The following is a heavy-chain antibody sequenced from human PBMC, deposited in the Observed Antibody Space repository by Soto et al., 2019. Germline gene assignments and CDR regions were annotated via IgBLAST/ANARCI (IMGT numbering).Heavy chain of an antibody. D-gene: IGHD3-22*01. CDR3: ARGDYYDSSGYSPFDY. J-gene: IGHJ4*02. CDR1: GFTFSSYA. V-gene: IGHV3-30-3*01. Sequence: GGSLRLSCAASGFTFSSYAMHWVRQAPGKGLEWVAVISYDGSNKYYADSVKGRFTISRDNSKNTLYLQMNSLRAEDTAVYYCARGDYYDSSGYSPFDYWGQGTLVTVSS. CDR2: ISYDGSNK.